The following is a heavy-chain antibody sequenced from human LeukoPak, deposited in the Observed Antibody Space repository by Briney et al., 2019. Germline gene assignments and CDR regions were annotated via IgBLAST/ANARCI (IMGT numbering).Heavy chain of an antibody. V-gene: IGHV1-18*01. CDR3: ARDSLLWFGESSPFDY. CDR1: GYTFTSYG. Sequence: ASVKVSCKASGYTFTSYGISWVRQAPGQGLEWMGWISAYNGNTNYAQKLQGRVTMTTDTSTSTAYMELRSLRSDDTAVYYCARDSLLWFGESSPFDYWGQGTLITVSS. CDR2: ISAYNGNT. D-gene: IGHD3-10*01. J-gene: IGHJ4*02.